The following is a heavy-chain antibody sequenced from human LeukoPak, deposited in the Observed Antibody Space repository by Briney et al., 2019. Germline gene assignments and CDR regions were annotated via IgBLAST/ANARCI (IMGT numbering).Heavy chain of an antibody. Sequence: SETLSLTCTVSGGSISSSSYYWGWIRQPPGKGLEWIGNIYYSGTTYYNPSLKSRVTISIDTSKNQISLKLSSVTAADTAVYYCARGRISSSYWGQGTLVTVSS. CDR2: IYYSGTT. D-gene: IGHD6-13*01. CDR1: GGSISSSSYY. J-gene: IGHJ4*02. CDR3: ARGRISSSY. V-gene: IGHV4-39*07.